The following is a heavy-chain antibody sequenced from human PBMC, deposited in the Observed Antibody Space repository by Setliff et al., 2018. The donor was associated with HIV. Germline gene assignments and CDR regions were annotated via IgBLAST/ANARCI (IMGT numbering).Heavy chain of an antibody. CDR3: VKAVIVVIPAAIFDY. V-gene: IGHV3-64D*09. CDR2: ISSNGGST. CDR1: GFTFSSYV. D-gene: IGHD2-2*01. J-gene: IGHJ4*02. Sequence: GASLRLSCSASGFTFSSYVMHWVRQAPGKGLEYVSAISSNGGSTYYADSVKGRFTISRDNSKNTLYLQMSSLRVEDTAVYYCVKAVIVVIPAAIFDYWGQGTLVTVSS.